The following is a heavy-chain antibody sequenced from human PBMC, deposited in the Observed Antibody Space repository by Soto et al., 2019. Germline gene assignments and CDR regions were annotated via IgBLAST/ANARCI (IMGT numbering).Heavy chain of an antibody. J-gene: IGHJ4*02. Sequence: QVQLVQSGAEVKKPGSSVKVSCQTSGGTFSSYAISWVRQAPGQGLEWMGGVTPIYGATTNTQRFQDRVTITADESTRTAYMELRRLRSEDTAVYYWARVGSGLGEVEFWGQGTLVTVSS. V-gene: IGHV1-69*01. CDR3: ARVGSGLGEVEF. CDR1: GGTFSSYA. CDR2: VTPIYGAT. D-gene: IGHD3-16*01.